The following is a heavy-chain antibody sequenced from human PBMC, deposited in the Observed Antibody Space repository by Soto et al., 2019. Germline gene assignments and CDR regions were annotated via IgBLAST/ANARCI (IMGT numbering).Heavy chain of an antibody. D-gene: IGHD2-2*01. CDR2: IYHSGST. V-gene: IGHV4-4*02. Sequence: QVQLQESGPGLVKPSGTLSLTCAVSSGSISSSNWWSWVRQPPGKGLEWIGEIYHSGSTNYNPSLKSRVTIPVDKYKNQFSLKLSSVTAADTAVYYCARDVFQGPAATYYMDVWGKGTTVTVSS. CDR3: ARDVFQGPAATYYMDV. J-gene: IGHJ6*03. CDR1: SGSISSSNW.